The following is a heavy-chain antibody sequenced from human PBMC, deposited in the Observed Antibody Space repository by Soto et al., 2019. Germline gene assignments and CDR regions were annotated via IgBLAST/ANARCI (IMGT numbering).Heavy chain of an antibody. D-gene: IGHD3-10*01. CDR2: IIPAFGTA. CDR3: ARAPGVRNYYFDY. CDR1: GGSFRSYA. Sequence: SVKVSCKASGGSFRSYAFNWVRQAPGQGLEWMGGIIPAFGTANYAQKFQGRVTITADESTSTAYMELSSLRSEDTAVYYCARAPGVRNYYFDYWGPGTLVTVSS. J-gene: IGHJ4*02. V-gene: IGHV1-69*13.